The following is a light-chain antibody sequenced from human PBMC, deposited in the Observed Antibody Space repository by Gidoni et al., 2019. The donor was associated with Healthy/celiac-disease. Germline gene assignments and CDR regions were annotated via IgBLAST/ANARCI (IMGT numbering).Light chain of an antibody. V-gene: IGLV1-44*01. CDR1: SSNIGSTT. CDR2: SNN. Sequence: QSVLTQPPSASGTPGQRVTISCSGTSSNIGSTTGHWYQQLTGTAPKLLIYSNNQRPSWVPDRFSGSKSGTSASLAISGLQSEDEADYYCAAWDDSLNGLWVFGGGTKLTVL. CDR3: AAWDDSLNGLWV. J-gene: IGLJ3*02.